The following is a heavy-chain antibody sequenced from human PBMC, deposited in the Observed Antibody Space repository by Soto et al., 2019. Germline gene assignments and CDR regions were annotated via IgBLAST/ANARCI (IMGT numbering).Heavy chain of an antibody. CDR1: GFTFPSSA. CDR2: IVVGSGNT. CDR3: AAVPYYYDTSGTYVDY. J-gene: IGHJ4*02. V-gene: IGHV1-58*01. Sequence: QMQLVQSGPEVKKPGTSVKVSCKASGFTFPSSAVQWVRQARGQRLEWIARIVVGSGNTNYAQKFQERLTISRDMSTNTAYMELSSLRSEHTAVYYCAAVPYYYDTSGTYVDYWGQGTLVTVSS. D-gene: IGHD3-22*01.